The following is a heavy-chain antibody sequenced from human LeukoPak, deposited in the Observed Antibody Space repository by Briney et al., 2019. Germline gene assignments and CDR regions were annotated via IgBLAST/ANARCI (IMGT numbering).Heavy chain of an antibody. D-gene: IGHD3-3*01. CDR3: ARGPYYDSWSGAGY. Sequence: ASVKVSCKASGYTFRDFGISWVRQAPGQGLEWMGWITTYNGNTNYIQKLQGRVTMTTDTSTSTAYMELRSLRSDDTAMYYCARGPYYDSWSGAGYWGQGTLVTVSS. CDR2: ITTYNGNT. CDR1: GYTFRDFG. V-gene: IGHV1-18*01. J-gene: IGHJ4*02.